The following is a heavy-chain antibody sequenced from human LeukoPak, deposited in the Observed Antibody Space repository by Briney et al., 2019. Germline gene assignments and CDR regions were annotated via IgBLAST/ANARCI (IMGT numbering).Heavy chain of an antibody. V-gene: IGHV3-21*01. Sequence: PGGSLRLSCAASGFTFGEYAMHWVRQAPGKGLEWVSSISSSGSYIYYADSVKGRFTISRDSAKNSLYLQMNSLRAEDTAVYYCARVTGTNDFWSGYSYYYYMDVWGKGTTVTVSS. CDR1: GFTFGEYA. CDR3: ARVTGTNDFWSGYSYYYYMDV. CDR2: ISSSGSYI. J-gene: IGHJ6*03. D-gene: IGHD3-3*01.